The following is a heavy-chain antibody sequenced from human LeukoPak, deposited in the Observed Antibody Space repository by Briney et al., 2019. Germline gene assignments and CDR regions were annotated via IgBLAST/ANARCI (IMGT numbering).Heavy chain of an antibody. Sequence: ASVKVSCKASGHTFTGYYMHWVRQAPGQGLEWMGWINPNSGGTNYAQKFQGRVTMTRDTSISTAYMELSRLRSDDTAVYYCARVARDEYYDILTGYYSPHFDYWGQGTLVTVSS. D-gene: IGHD3-9*01. CDR1: GHTFTGYY. CDR2: INPNSGGT. J-gene: IGHJ4*02. V-gene: IGHV1-2*02. CDR3: ARVARDEYYDILTGYYSPHFDY.